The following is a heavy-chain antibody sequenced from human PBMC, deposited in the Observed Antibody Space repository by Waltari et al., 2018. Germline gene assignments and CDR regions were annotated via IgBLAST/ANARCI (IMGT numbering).Heavy chain of an antibody. CDR2: INPDGSQK. Sequence: EVQLVESGGGLVQPGGSLRLSCAASGFTFNTYWMKWIRQAPGNVLEWVANINPDGSQKFYVDSVKGRFTVSRDNAQNSLYLQMNNLRAEDTAVYYCTTLARGESGDYWGQGTLVTVSS. CDR1: GFTFNTYW. J-gene: IGHJ4*02. D-gene: IGHD3-10*01. V-gene: IGHV3-7*01. CDR3: TTLARGESGDY.